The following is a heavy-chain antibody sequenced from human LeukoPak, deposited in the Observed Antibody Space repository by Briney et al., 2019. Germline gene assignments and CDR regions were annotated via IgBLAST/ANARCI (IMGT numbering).Heavy chain of an antibody. J-gene: IGHJ4*02. V-gene: IGHV3-43*02. CDR1: GFTFSSYW. Sequence: GGSLRLSCAASGFTFSSYWMHWVRQAPGKGLEWLSLISGDGASTDYAESLKGRVAISRDNSKNSLSLQMNSLRAEDTALYYCAKDVDDFGDYVLDHWGQGTLVTVSS. CDR2: ISGDGAST. CDR3: AKDVDDFGDYVLDH. D-gene: IGHD4-17*01.